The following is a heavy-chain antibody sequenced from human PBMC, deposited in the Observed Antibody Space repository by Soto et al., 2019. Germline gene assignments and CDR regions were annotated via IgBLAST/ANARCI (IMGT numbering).Heavy chain of an antibody. V-gene: IGHV3-30-3*01. D-gene: IGHD2-2*01. CDR1: GFTFSSYA. CDR3: ARGFYQVDY. Sequence: QVQLVESGGGVVQPGRSMRLSCAASGFTFSSYAMHWVRQAPGKGLEWVAVISYDGSNKYYAYSVKGRFTISRDNSKNTLYLQMNSLRAEDTAVYYCARGFYQVDYWGPGTLVTVSS. CDR2: ISYDGSNK. J-gene: IGHJ4*02.